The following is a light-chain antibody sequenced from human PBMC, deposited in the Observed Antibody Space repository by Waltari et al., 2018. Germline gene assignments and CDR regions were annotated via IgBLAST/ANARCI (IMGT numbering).Light chain of an antibody. J-gene: IGLJ2*01. CDR3: CSYTDTTTYVV. Sequence: QSALTQPASVSGSPGQSITIPCTGTSSDVGGSNLVSWYQQYSGKAPKLMISEVSKRPSGVSNRFSGSKSGNTASLTISGLQAEDEADYYCCSYTDTTTYVVFGGGTKLTVL. V-gene: IGLV2-23*02. CDR1: SSDVGGSNL. CDR2: EVS.